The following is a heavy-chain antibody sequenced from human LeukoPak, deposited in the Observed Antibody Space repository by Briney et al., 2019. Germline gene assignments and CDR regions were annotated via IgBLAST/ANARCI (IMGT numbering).Heavy chain of an antibody. CDR3: ARGPWFYYDSSGYSY. CDR1: GFTFSSYW. Sequence: GGSLRLSCAASGFTFSSYWMHWVRQAPGKGLVWVSRINSDGSSTSYADSVKGRFTISRDNAKNTPYLQMNSLRAEDTAVYYCARGPWFYYDSSGYSYWGQGTLVTVSS. D-gene: IGHD3-22*01. V-gene: IGHV3-74*01. J-gene: IGHJ4*02. CDR2: INSDGSST.